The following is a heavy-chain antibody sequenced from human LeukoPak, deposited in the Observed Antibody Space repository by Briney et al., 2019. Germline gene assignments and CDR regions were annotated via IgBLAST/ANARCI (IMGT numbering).Heavy chain of an antibody. J-gene: IGHJ5*02. CDR3: ARGTYDYTFGAPSFDP. CDR2: FDPEDGET. D-gene: IGHD3-16*01. V-gene: IGHV1-24*01. Sequence: ASVKVSCKVSGYTLTELSMHWVRQAPGKGLEWMGGFDPEDGETIYAQKFQGRVTMTTDTSTSTAYMELRSLRSDDTAVYYCARGTYDYTFGAPSFDPWGQGTLVTVSS. CDR1: GYTLTELS.